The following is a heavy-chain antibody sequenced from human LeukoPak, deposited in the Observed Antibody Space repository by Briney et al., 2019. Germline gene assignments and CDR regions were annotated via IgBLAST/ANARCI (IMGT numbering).Heavy chain of an antibody. CDR1: GFTFSNYA. CDR2: VTGRGSST. Sequence: GVSLRLSCVASGFTFSNYAMSWVRQSPGKRLEWVSAVTGRGSSTYYADSVKGRFTITRDNSRNTLFLQMNSLRAEDTAIYYCAKWGDFDILTGYYVSDFWGQGTLVTVSS. CDR3: AKWGDFDILTGYYVSDF. V-gene: IGHV3-23*01. D-gene: IGHD3-9*01. J-gene: IGHJ4*02.